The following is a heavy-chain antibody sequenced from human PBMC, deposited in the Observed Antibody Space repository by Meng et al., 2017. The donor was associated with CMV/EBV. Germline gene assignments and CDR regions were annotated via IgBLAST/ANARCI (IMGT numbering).Heavy chain of an antibody. CDR1: GGSISSSRYY. CDR3: ARLYGYCDY. Sequence: SETLSLTCTVSGGSISSSRYYWGWIRQPPGKGLEWIGSIYYSGSTYYNPSLKSRVTISVDTSKNQFSLKLSSVTAADTAVYYCARLYGYCDYWGQGTLVTVSS. CDR2: IYYSGST. J-gene: IGHJ4*02. D-gene: IGHD5/OR15-5a*01. V-gene: IGHV4-39*01.